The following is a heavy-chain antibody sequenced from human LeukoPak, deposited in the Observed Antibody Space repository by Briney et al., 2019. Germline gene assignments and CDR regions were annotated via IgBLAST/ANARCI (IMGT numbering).Heavy chain of an antibody. CDR1: GGSINKYY. J-gene: IGHJ4*02. CDR2: IYYSGST. CDR3: ARHQYYYGSGSYLDY. V-gene: IGHV4-59*08. Sequence: SETLSLTCAVSGGSINKYYWSWIRQPPGKGLEWIGYIYYSGSTNYNPSLKSRVTISVDTSKNQFSLKLSSVTAADTAVYYCARHQYYYGSGSYLDYWGQGTLVTVSS. D-gene: IGHD3-10*01.